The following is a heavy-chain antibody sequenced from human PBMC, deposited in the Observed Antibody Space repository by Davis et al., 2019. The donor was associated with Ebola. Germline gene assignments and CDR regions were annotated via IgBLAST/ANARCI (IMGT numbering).Heavy chain of an antibody. CDR1: GFSLTAVGMR. V-gene: IGHV2-70*04. J-gene: IGHJ5*01. CDR3: AREGFGSSTGGWFDS. CDR2: IDWDDEK. D-gene: IGHD6-6*01. Sequence: SGPTLVTPTQTLTLTCSFSGFSLTAVGMRLSWLRQPPGKAPEWLARIDWDDEKAYNTSLETRLTISKDTSKNQVVLTVTNMNPADTGTYYCAREGFGSSTGGWFDSWGQGTLVTVSS.